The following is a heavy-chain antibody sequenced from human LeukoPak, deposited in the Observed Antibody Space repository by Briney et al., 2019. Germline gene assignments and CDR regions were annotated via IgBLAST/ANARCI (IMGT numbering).Heavy chain of an antibody. Sequence: PGGSLRLSCAASTFNFSDYYMSWIRQAPGKGLEWVSYISSSGSTKYYADSVKGRFTISRDNAKTSLYLQMNSLRAEDTAMYYCAKDLQIIVVVPAAIVWGQGTLVTVSS. V-gene: IGHV3-11*04. CDR1: TFNFSDYY. CDR3: AKDLQIIVVVPAAIV. J-gene: IGHJ4*02. CDR2: ISSSGSTK. D-gene: IGHD2-2*01.